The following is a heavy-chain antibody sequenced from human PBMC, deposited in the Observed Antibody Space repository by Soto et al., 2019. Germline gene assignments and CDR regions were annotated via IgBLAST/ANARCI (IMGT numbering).Heavy chain of an antibody. Sequence: VGSLSLSCAASDFTFSNYAMRWVRQAPGKGLEWVSAISYGGGTTYYADSVKGRFTISRDNSKNTLYLQMNSLRAEDTAVYYCAKNPGYYYDSTGYHFDYWGQGTLVTVSS. J-gene: IGHJ4*02. D-gene: IGHD3-22*01. V-gene: IGHV3-23*01. CDR3: AKNPGYYYDSTGYHFDY. CDR2: ISYGGGTT. CDR1: DFTFSNYA.